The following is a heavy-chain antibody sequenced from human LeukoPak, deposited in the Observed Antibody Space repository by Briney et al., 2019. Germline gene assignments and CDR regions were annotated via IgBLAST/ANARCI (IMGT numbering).Heavy chain of an antibody. CDR2: INSDGSST. V-gene: IGHV3-74*01. CDR1: GFTFSSYW. Sequence: QPGGSLRLSCAASGFTFSSYWMHWVRQAPGKGLVWVSRINSDGSSTSYADSVKGRFTISRDNAKNTLYLQMNSLRAEDTAVYYCAIHSSGRYAFDYWGQGTLVTVSS. CDR3: AIHSSGRYAFDY. J-gene: IGHJ4*02. D-gene: IGHD6-19*01.